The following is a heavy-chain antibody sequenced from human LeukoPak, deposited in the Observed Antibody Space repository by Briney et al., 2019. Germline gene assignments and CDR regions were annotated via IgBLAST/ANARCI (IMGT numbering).Heavy chain of an antibody. J-gene: IGHJ4*02. V-gene: IGHV3-30-3*02. Sequence: GGSLRLSCAASGFTFSSYAMHWVRQAPGKGLEWVAVISYDGSNKYYADSVKGRFTTSRDNAKNSLYLQMNSLRAEDTAVYYCAKWELYSGFYYIDYWGQGTLATVSS. D-gene: IGHD1-26*01. CDR3: AKWELYSGFYYIDY. CDR1: GFTFSSYA. CDR2: ISYDGSNK.